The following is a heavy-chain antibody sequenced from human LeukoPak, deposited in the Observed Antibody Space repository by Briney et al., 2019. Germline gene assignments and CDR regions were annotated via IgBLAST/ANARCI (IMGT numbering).Heavy chain of an antibody. CDR3: ASTGYSGYDYSFDY. CDR1: GFTFSSYA. J-gene: IGHJ4*02. Sequence: GGSLRLSCAASGFTFSSYAMSWVRQAPGKGLEWVSAISGSGGSTYYADSVKGRFTISRDNSKNTLYLQMNSLRAEDTAVYYCASTGYSGYDYSFDYWGQGTLVTVSS. V-gene: IGHV3-23*01. CDR2: ISGSGGST. D-gene: IGHD5-12*01.